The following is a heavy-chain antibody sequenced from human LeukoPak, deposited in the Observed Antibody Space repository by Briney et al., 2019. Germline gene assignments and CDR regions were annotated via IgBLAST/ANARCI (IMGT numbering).Heavy chain of an antibody. D-gene: IGHD3-22*01. CDR1: GGSISSSS. Sequence: ETLSLTCTVSGGSISSSSYYWGWIRQPPGKGLEWVSSITSGSSYIYYADSVKGRFTISRDNAKNSLYLQMNSLRAEDTAVYYCGRQMGYYYDSSIGGIDYWGQGTLVTVSS. CDR3: GRQMGYYYDSSIGGIDY. CDR2: ITSGSSYI. V-gene: IGHV3-21*01. J-gene: IGHJ4*02.